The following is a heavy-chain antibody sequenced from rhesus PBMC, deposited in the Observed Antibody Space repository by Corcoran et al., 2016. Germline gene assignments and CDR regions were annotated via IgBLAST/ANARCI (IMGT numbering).Heavy chain of an antibody. CDR2: IYSNSAST. J-gene: IGHJ5-1*01. CDR3: AREDSNRFDV. CDR1: GASISDYFY. Sequence: QVQLQESGPGLVKPAETLSLTCACSGASISDYFYWNWIRPPPGKGLEWIGNIYSNSASTYYNPSLKSRVTISKDTSKNQFFLKLSSVTAADTAVYYCAREDSNRFDVWGPGVLVTVSS. V-gene: IGHV4S9*01.